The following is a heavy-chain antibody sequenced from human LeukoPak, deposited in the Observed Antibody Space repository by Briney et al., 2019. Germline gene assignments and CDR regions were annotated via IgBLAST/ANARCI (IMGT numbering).Heavy chain of an antibody. CDR2: INHSGST. CDR1: GGSFSGYY. Sequence: PSETLSLTCAVYGGSFSGYYWSWIRQPPGKGLEWIGEINHSGSTNYNPSLKSRVTISVDTSKNQFSLKLSSVTAADTAMYYCARDSSNWRQYDCWGQGTLVTVSS. CDR3: ARDSSNWRQYDC. V-gene: IGHV4-34*01. J-gene: IGHJ4*02. D-gene: IGHD3-22*01.